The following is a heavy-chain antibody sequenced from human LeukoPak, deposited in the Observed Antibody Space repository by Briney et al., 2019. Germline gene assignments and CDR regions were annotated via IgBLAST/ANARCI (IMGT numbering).Heavy chain of an antibody. J-gene: IGHJ4*02. V-gene: IGHV5-51*01. CDR2: IYPGDSDI. D-gene: IGHD3-22*01. CDR1: GYSFTSYW. Sequence: GESLKISCKGSGYSFTSYWIAWVRQMPGKGLEWMGIIYPGDSDIRYSPSFQGQVTISADKSISTAYLQWSSLKASDTAMYYCARHTHDSSGYYYFFDYWGQGTLVTVSS. CDR3: ARHTHDSSGYYYFFDY.